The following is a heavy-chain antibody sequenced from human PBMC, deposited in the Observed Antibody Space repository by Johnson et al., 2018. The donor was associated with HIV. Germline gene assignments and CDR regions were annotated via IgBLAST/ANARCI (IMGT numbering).Heavy chain of an antibody. CDR1: AFTGSSNE. J-gene: IGHJ3*01. D-gene: IGHD6-13*01. CDR3: SRPWGASSSPDSFDL. Sequence: VQLGESGGGLVQPGGSLRLSCAASAFTGSSNEMSWVHQAPGQGLEWVSRSNWNGGSTGEADAVEGRFTISRDNAKNSLYLQMNSLRAEDTAVYSCSRPWGASSSPDSFDLWGQGTMVTVSS. CDR2: SNWNGGST. V-gene: IGHV3-20*04.